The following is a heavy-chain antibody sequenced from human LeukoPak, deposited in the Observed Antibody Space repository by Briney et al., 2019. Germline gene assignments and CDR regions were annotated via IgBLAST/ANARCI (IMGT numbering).Heavy chain of an antibody. D-gene: IGHD5-18*01. V-gene: IGHV3-30*03. J-gene: IGHJ4*02. Sequence: GGSLRLSCAASRFTFSSYGMHWVRQAPGKGLEWVAVISYDGSNKYYADSVKGRFTISRDNSKNTLYLQMNSLRAEDTAVYYCSGGYSYGYGAFDSWGQGALVTVSS. CDR2: ISYDGSNK. CDR1: RFTFSSYG. CDR3: SGGYSYGYGAFDS.